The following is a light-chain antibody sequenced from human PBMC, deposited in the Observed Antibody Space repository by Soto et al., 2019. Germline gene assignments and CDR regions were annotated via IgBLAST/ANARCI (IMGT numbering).Light chain of an antibody. CDR1: QSIISNY. V-gene: IGKV3D-20*01. Sequence: EIVLTQSPATLSLSPGERATLSCGASQSIISNYLAWYQQKPGLAPRLLIYDASSRATGIPDRFSGSGSGTDFTLTISRLEPEDFAVYYCQQYGSSLSTFGQGTRLEIK. CDR3: QQYGSSLST. CDR2: DAS. J-gene: IGKJ5*01.